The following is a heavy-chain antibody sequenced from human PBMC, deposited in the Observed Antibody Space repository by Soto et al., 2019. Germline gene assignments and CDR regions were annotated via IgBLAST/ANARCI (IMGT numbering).Heavy chain of an antibody. V-gene: IGHV3-7*03. J-gene: IGHJ3*02. Sequence: GESLKISCAASGFTFSRYWMSWVRQAPGKGLEWVANIKQDGSEKYYVDSVKGRFTISRDNAKNSLYLQMNSLRAEDTAVYYCAKDPPLTDIWGQGTMVTVSS. CDR3: AKDPPLTDI. CDR1: GFTFSRYW. CDR2: IKQDGSEK.